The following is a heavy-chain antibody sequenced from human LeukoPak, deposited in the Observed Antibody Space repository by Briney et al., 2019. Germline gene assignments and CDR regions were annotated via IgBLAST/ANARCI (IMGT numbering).Heavy chain of an antibody. CDR1: GFIFNKAW. J-gene: IGHJ4*02. D-gene: IGHD3-16*01. V-gene: IGHV3-15*01. CDR3: TSSLNLVLGELLGY. Sequence: GGSLRLSCAASGFIFNKAWMAWVRQAPGKGLEWVGHIKPKTDDGTTDYAGPVKGRFTISRDDSRDTLYLQMNSLNTEDTGIYFCTSSLNLVLGELLGYWGQGTLVTVSS. CDR2: IKPKTDDGTT.